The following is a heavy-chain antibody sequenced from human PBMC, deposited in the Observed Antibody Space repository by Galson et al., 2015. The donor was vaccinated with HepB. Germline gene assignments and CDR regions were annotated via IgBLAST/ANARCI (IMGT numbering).Heavy chain of an antibody. J-gene: IGHJ4*02. CDR1: GFTFSSYA. D-gene: IGHD1-26*01. V-gene: IGHV3-23*01. Sequence: SLRLSCAASGFTFSSYAMSWVRQAPGKGLEWVSAISGSGGSTYYADSVKGRFTISRDNSKNTLYLQMNSLRAEDTAVYYCAKDLTYYEYYFDYWGQGTLVTVSS. CDR3: AKDLTYYEYYFDY. CDR2: ISGSGGST.